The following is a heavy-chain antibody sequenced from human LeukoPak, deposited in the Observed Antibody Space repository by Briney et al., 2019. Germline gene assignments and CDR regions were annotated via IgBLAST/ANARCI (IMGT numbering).Heavy chain of an antibody. V-gene: IGHV4-61*02. Sequence: SQTLSLTCTVSGGSISSGSYYWSWIRQPGGKGLEWIGRIYTSGSTNYNPSLKSRVTISVDTSKNQFSLKLSSVTAADTAVYYCARVSEVGARGDYWGQGTLVTVSS. D-gene: IGHD1-26*01. CDR2: IYTSGST. CDR3: ARVSEVGARGDY. J-gene: IGHJ4*02. CDR1: GGSISSGSYY.